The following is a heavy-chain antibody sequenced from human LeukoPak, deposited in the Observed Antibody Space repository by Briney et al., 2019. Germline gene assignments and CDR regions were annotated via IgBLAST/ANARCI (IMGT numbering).Heavy chain of an antibody. V-gene: IGHV4-39*01. Sequence: PSETLSITCSVSGGSISSNSYYWGWIRQPPGKGLEWIGSIYYSGSTYYNPSLKSRVTISVDTSKNQFSLKLSSVTAADTAVYYCASPFAKTYCTSTSCPVGYYYYYGMDVWGQGTTVTVSS. CDR2: IYYSGST. J-gene: IGHJ6*02. D-gene: IGHD2-2*01. CDR3: ASPFAKTYCTSTSCPVGYYYYYGMDV. CDR1: GGSISSNSYY.